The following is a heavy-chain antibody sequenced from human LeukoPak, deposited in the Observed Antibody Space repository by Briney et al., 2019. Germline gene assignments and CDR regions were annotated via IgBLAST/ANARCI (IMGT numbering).Heavy chain of an antibody. CDR3: TTISDDYGDYASNY. D-gene: IGHD4-17*01. CDR2: IKSKTDGGTI. J-gene: IGHJ4*02. Sequence: GGSLRLSCAASGFTFSEAWMSWVRQAPRQGLEWVGRIKSKTDGGTIDYAAPVKGRFTISRDDSKNTLYLQMNSLKTEDTAVYYCTTISDDYGDYASNYWGQGTLVTVSS. V-gene: IGHV3-15*01. CDR1: GFTFSEAW.